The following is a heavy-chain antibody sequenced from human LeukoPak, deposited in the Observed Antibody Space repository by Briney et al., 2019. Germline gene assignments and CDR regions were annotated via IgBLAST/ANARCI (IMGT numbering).Heavy chain of an antibody. CDR2: ISWNSGSM. Sequence: PGRSLRLSCAASGFTFDDYAMHWVRQAPGKGLEWVSGISWNSGSMDYADSVKGRFTISRDNAKNSLYLQMNSLRAEDTAVYYCAKDRLGWAYSKSFDYWGQGTLVTVSS. J-gene: IGHJ4*02. V-gene: IGHV3-9*01. CDR3: AKDRLGWAYSKSFDY. CDR1: GFTFDDYA. D-gene: IGHD4-11*01.